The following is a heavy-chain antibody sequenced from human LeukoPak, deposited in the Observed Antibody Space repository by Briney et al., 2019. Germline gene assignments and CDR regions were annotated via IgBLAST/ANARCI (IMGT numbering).Heavy chain of an antibody. Sequence: GGSLRLSCAASGFTFSSYAMNWVRQAPGKGLEWVSLLTSGGSTYYADSVKGRFTISRDNAKNTLYLQMNSLRADDTAVYYCARDADYGDYLLAYWGQGTLVTVSS. CDR1: GFTFSSYA. J-gene: IGHJ4*02. D-gene: IGHD4-17*01. CDR2: LTSGGST. CDR3: ARDADYGDYLLAY. V-gene: IGHV3-23*01.